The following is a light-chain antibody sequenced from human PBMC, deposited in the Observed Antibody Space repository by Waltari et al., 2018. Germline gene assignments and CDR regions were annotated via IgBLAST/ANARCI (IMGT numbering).Light chain of an antibody. CDR3: ASWDDSLSGPV. CDR2: RNT. CDR1: SSNIGSNY. Sequence: QPVLTQPPSASGTPGQRGTISCSGSSSNIGSNYVYWYQHVPGAAPKLLIYRNTPRPSGVPDRFSGSNSGTSASLAISGLRSEDEADYFCASWDDSLSGPVFGGGTKLTVL. V-gene: IGLV1-47*01. J-gene: IGLJ2*01.